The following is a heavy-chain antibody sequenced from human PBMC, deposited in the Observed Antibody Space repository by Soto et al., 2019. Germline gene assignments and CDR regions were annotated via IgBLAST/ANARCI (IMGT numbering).Heavy chain of an antibody. CDR1: GGSISSSNW. CDR3: ARWGLGYYDSSGYREYFDY. CDR2: IYHSGST. J-gene: IGHJ4*02. D-gene: IGHD3-22*01. V-gene: IGHV4-4*02. Sequence: QVQLQESGPGLVKPSGTLSLTCAVSGGSISSSNWWSWVRQPPGKGLEWIGEIYHSGSTNYNPSLKSRVTISVDKSKNQFSLKLSSVTAADTAVYYCARWGLGYYDSSGYREYFDYWGQGTLVTVSS.